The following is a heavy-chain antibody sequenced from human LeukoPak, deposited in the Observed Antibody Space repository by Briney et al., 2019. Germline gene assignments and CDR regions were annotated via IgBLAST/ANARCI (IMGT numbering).Heavy chain of an antibody. CDR2: IYSGDST. D-gene: IGHD2-2*01. Sequence: GGSLRLSCAASGFIVSSNYISWVRQAPGKGLEWVSVIYSGDSTYYSDSVKGRFTISRDNSKNTLYLQMNSLRAEDTAVYYCARELPAGVPYYFDYWGQGTLVTVSS. J-gene: IGHJ4*02. CDR3: ARELPAGVPYYFDY. CDR1: GFIVSSNY. V-gene: IGHV3-66*01.